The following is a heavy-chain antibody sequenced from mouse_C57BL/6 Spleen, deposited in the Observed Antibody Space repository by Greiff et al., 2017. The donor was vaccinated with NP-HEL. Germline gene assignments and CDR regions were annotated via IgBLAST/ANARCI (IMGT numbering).Heavy chain of an antibody. Sequence: EESGPGLVKPSQSLSLTCSVTGYSITSGYYWNWIRQFPGNKLEWMGYISYDGSNNYNPSLKNRISITRDTSKNQFFLKLNSVTTEDTATYYCAREGYYGSSLDYWGQGTTLTVSS. CDR1: GYSITSGYY. CDR2: ISYDGSN. CDR3: AREGYYGSSLDY. V-gene: IGHV3-6*01. J-gene: IGHJ2*01. D-gene: IGHD1-1*01.